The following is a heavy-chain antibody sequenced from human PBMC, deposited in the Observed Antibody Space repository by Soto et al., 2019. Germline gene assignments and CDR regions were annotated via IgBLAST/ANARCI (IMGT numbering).Heavy chain of an antibody. V-gene: IGHV3-23*01. CDR3: AKDTWFGELFTYYYYYGMDV. CDR1: GFTFSSYA. Sequence: EVQLLESGGGLVQPGGSLRLSCAASGFTFSSYAMSWVRQAPGKGLEWVSAISGSGGSTYYADSVKGRFTISRDNSKNTLYLQMNSLRAEDTAVYYCAKDTWFGELFTYYYYYGMDVWGQGTTVTVSS. D-gene: IGHD3-10*01. J-gene: IGHJ6*02. CDR2: ISGSGGST.